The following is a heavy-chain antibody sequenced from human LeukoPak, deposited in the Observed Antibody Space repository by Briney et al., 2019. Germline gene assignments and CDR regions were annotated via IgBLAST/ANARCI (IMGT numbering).Heavy chain of an antibody. CDR1: GFTFSSYS. CDR3: ARDRGYYYDSSGYREFGY. CDR2: ISSSSSYI. Sequence: GGSLRLSCAASGFTFSSYSMNWVRQAPGKGLEWVSSISSSSSYIYYADSVKGRFTISRDNAKNSLYLQMNSLRAEDTAVYYCARDRGYYYDSSGYREFGYWGQGTLVTVSS. J-gene: IGHJ4*02. V-gene: IGHV3-21*01. D-gene: IGHD3-22*01.